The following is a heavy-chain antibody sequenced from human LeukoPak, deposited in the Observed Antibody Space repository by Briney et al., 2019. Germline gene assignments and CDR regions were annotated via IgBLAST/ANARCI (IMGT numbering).Heavy chain of an antibody. Sequence: SETLSLTCTVSGGSIRGSSFYWDWIRQPPGGGLEFIGSIFYRGNTYYNPSLKSRVTISVDTSRNQFSLKLTSMTAADTAIYYCAREGGYGDYIHASDVWGQGTMVTVSS. CDR2: IFYRGNT. J-gene: IGHJ3*01. CDR1: GGSIRGSSFY. CDR3: AREGGYGDYIHASDV. D-gene: IGHD4-17*01. V-gene: IGHV4-39*07.